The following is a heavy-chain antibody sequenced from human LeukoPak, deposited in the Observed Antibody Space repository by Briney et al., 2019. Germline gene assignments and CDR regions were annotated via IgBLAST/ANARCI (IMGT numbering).Heavy chain of an antibody. CDR2: IYYSGST. CDR3: ARGKAGSGWYYFDY. Sequence: SETVSLTCSVSGGPISSYYWGWIRQPPGKGLEWIGYIYYSGSTNYNPSLKSRVTISVDTSKNQFSLKLSSVTAADTAVYYCARGKAGSGWYYFDYWGQGTLVTVSS. V-gene: IGHV4-59*01. CDR1: GGPISSYY. D-gene: IGHD6-19*01. J-gene: IGHJ4*02.